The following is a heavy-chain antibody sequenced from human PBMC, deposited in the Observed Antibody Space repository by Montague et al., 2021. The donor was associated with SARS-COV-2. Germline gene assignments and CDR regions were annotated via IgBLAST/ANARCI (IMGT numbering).Heavy chain of an antibody. CDR3: ARGRTVTTFYYYDYGMDV. CDR2: LSSSGST. J-gene: IGHJ6*02. D-gene: IGHD4-17*01. CDR1: GESIDRDTYY. Sequence: SETLSLTCIVSGESIDRDTYYWGWIRQSPGKGLEWIGSLSSSGSTYYNPSLRSRVTISMDTSKNHFSLKVNSVTATDTAVYYCARGRTVTTFYYYDYGMDVWGQGTTVTVSS. V-gene: IGHV4-39*02.